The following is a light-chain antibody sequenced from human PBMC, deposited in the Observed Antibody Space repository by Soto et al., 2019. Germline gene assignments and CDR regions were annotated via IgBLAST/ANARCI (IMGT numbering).Light chain of an antibody. Sequence: QSALTQPASVSGSAGQSVTISCSGSSSDVGAYNYVSWYQRHPGKAPKLMINDVTNRPSGVSNRFSGSKSGNTASLTISGLQAEDEADYFCSSYTSSSTVVFGGGTKLTVL. CDR2: DVT. V-gene: IGLV2-14*01. CDR1: SSDVGAYNY. CDR3: SSYTSSSTVV. J-gene: IGLJ3*02.